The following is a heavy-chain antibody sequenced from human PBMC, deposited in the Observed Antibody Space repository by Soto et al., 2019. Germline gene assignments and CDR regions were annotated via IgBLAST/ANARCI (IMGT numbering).Heavy chain of an antibody. CDR2: ISSSSSTI. CDR3: ARDYCSGGSCPDY. D-gene: IGHD2-15*01. Sequence: EVQLVESGGGLVQPGGSLRLSCAASGFTFSSYSMNWVRRAPGKGLEWVSYISSSSSTIYYADSVKGRFTISRDNAKNSLYLQMNSLRAEDTAVYYWARDYCSGGSCPDYWGQGTLVTVSS. J-gene: IGHJ4*02. V-gene: IGHV3-48*01. CDR1: GFTFSSYS.